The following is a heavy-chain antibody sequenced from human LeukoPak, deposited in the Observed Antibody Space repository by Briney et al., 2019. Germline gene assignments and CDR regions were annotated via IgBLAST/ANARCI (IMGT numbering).Heavy chain of an antibody. D-gene: IGHD5-24*01. CDR3: ARASAAMATVHFDY. Sequence: PGGSLRLSCAASGFPFSSYWMSWVRQAPGKGLEWVSYISSSGSTIYYADSVKGRFTISRDNAKNSLYLQMNSLRAEDTAVYYCARASAAMATVHFDYWGQGTLVTVSS. CDR2: ISSSGSTI. CDR1: GFPFSSYW. V-gene: IGHV3-48*04. J-gene: IGHJ4*02.